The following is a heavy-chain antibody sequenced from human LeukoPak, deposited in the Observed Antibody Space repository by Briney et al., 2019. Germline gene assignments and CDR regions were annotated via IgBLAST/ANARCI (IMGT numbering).Heavy chain of an antibody. CDR1: GFTLTNYG. CDR3: ARETSGGSYYDL. Sequence: GGSLRLSCAASGFTLTNYGTHWVRQAPGKGLEWVSFIRFDGSNRYYADSVKGRFTISRDTSKSTLYLQMDRLRSNDTAVYFCARETSGGSYYDLWGRGTLVTVSS. D-gene: IGHD1-26*01. J-gene: IGHJ2*01. CDR2: IRFDGSNR. V-gene: IGHV3-30*02.